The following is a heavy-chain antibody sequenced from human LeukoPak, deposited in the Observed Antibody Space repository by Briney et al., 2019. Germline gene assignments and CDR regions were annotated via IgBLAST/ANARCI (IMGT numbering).Heavy chain of an antibody. J-gene: IGHJ4*02. CDR1: GFTFSSYG. CDR3: AKGRGYSYGRFDY. V-gene: IGHV3-30*18. CDR2: ISYDGSNK. Sequence: GGSLRLSCAASGFTFSSYGMHWVRQAPGKGLEWVAVISYDGSNKYYADSVKGRFTISRDNFKNTLYLQMNSLRAEDTAVYYCAKGRGYSYGRFDYWGQGTLVTVSS. D-gene: IGHD5-18*01.